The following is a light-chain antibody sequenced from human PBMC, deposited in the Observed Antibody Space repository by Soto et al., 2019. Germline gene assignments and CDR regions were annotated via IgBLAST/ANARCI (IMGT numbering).Light chain of an antibody. CDR1: TSNIGSNY. CDR2: RNN. J-gene: IGLJ1*01. V-gene: IGLV1-47*01. Sequence: QSDLTQPPSASGTPGQGVTISCSGSTSNIGSNYVYWYQQLPGTAPKLLIYRNNQRPSGVPDRFSGSKSGTSASLAISGLRSDDEADYFCATWDDSLNGFYVFGTGTKVTVL. CDR3: ATWDDSLNGFYV.